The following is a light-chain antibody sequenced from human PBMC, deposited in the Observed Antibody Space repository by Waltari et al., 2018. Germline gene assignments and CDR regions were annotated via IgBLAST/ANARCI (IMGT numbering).Light chain of an antibody. CDR1: QAISNY. CDR3: QQYFNYPRT. CDR2: TGS. V-gene: IGKV1-16*01. J-gene: IGKJ3*01. Sequence: IQMTQSPSSLSASVGDRVTITCRASQAISNYLAWFQQKPGKPPKSLVYTGSSLQSGVPSRFSGSGSGTDFTLTISSLQPEDFATYYCQQYFNYPRTFGPGTKVDIK.